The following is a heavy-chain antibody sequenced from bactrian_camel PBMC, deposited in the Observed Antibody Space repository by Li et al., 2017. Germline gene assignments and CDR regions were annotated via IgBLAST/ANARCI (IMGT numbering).Heavy chain of an antibody. CDR1: GYTLPMY. CDR2: IGGDGRT. D-gene: IGHD6*01. J-gene: IGHJ4*01. Sequence: VQLVESGGGSVQAGGSRRLSCVASGYTLPMYMAWFRRLPGQEREGVAAIGGDGRTNYADSVKGRFTISRDGAKNIITLQMDNLKDEDTATYYCAAETIHGGTWSLDATGYKYWGQGTQVTVS. V-gene: IGHV3S53*01. CDR3: AAETIHGGTWSLDATGYKY.